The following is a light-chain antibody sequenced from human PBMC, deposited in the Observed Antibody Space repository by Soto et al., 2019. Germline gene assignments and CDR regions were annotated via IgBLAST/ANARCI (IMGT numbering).Light chain of an antibody. J-gene: IGKJ1*01. CDR2: AAS. CDR3: QQSYGSTGA. CDR1: QNINKY. V-gene: IGKV1-39*01. Sequence: DIHLTQSPSSLSASVGDSVTITCRSSQNINKYLNWYEHRQGKAPKLLIYAASSLQTGVPTRFSGAGAGTIFTLTISNLQLEDVASYYCQQSYGSTGAFGRGTKVEI.